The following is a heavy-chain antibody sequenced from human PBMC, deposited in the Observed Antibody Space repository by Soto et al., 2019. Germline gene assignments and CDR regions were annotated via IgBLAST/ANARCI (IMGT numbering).Heavy chain of an antibody. V-gene: IGHV4-39*01. CDR1: GGSISSSSYY. CDR3: ARITMVRGVISAGFDP. D-gene: IGHD3-10*01. CDR2: IYYSGST. Sequence: SETLSLTCTVSGGSISSSSYYWGWIRQPPGKGLEWIGSIYYSGSTYYNPSLKSRVTISVDTSKKQFSLKLSSVTAADSAVYYCARITMVRGVISAGFDPWGQGTLVTVSS. J-gene: IGHJ5*02.